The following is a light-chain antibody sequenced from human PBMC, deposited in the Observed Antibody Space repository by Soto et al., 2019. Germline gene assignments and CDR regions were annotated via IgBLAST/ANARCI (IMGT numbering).Light chain of an antibody. Sequence: AIRMTQSPSSLSASTGDRVTITCRAGQGISSYLAWYQQKPGKAPKLLIYAASTLQSGVPSRFSGSGSGTDFTLTISCLQSEDFATYYCQQYYSYSWTFGQGTKVDIK. CDR1: QGISSY. V-gene: IGKV1-8*01. J-gene: IGKJ1*01. CDR2: AAS. CDR3: QQYYSYSWT.